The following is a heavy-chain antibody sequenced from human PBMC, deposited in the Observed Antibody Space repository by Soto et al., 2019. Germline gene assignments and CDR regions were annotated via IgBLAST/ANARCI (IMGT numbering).Heavy chain of an antibody. V-gene: IGHV3-23*01. J-gene: IGHJ4*02. CDR1: GFTFSSYA. CDR2: ISGSGGST. Sequence: EVQLLESGGGLVQPGGSLRLSCAASGFTFSSYAMSWVRQAPGKGLEWVSAISGSGGSTYYADSVKGRFTISRDNAKNTPYLQMNSLRAEDTAVYYWAKDRQQWLTSPLGSWGQGTLVTVAS. D-gene: IGHD2-8*01. CDR3: AKDRQQWLTSPLGS.